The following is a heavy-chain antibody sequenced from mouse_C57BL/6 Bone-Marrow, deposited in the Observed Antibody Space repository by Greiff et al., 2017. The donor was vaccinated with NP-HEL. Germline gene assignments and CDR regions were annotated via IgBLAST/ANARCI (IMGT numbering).Heavy chain of an antibody. D-gene: IGHD4-1*01. V-gene: IGHV7-3*01. CDR1: GFTFTDYY. Sequence: EVKLVESGGGLVQPGGSLSLSCAASGFTFTDYYMSWVRQPPGKALEWLGFIRNKANGYTTEYSASVKGRFTISRDNSQSIPYLQMNALRAEDSATYYCARANWPYFDYWGQGTTLTVSS. J-gene: IGHJ2*01. CDR3: ARANWPYFDY. CDR2: IRNKANGYTT.